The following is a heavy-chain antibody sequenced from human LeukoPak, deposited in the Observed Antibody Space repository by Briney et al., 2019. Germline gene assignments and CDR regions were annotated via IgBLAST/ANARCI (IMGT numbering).Heavy chain of an antibody. V-gene: IGHV4-39*01. CDR1: GGSISSSSAY. Sequence: KPSETLSLTCTVSGGSISSSSAYWGWIRQPPGKGLEWIGSIYYSKNTYYNPSLKSRVTISADTSQNQFSLTLGSVSATDTAVYYCVSPRGFSYGYFDYWGQGTLVTVSS. CDR2: IYYSKNT. D-gene: IGHD5-18*01. CDR3: VSPRGFSYGYFDY. J-gene: IGHJ4*02.